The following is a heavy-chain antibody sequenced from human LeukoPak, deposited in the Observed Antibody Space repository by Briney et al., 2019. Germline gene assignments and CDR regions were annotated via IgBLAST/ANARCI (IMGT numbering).Heavy chain of an antibody. V-gene: IGHV3-23*01. CDR1: GFTFSSYA. Sequence: GGSLRLSCAASGFTFSSYAMSWVRQAPGKGLEWVSAISGSGGSTYYADSVKGRFTISRDNSKNTLCLQMNSLRAEDTAVYYCASQITMVRGVILYWGQGTLVTVSS. D-gene: IGHD3-10*01. J-gene: IGHJ4*02. CDR3: ASQITMVRGVILY. CDR2: ISGSGGST.